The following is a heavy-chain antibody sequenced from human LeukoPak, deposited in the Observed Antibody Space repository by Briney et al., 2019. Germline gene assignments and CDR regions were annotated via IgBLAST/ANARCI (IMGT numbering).Heavy chain of an antibody. D-gene: IGHD3-16*02. CDR1: GGSISSYY. Sequence: LSLTCTVSGGSISSYYWSWFRQAPGKGLEWVGFIRSKAYGGTTEYAASVKGRFTISRDDSKSIAYLQMNSLKTEDTAVYYCTRGYDYVWGSYRSTRYFDYWGQGTLVTVSS. V-gene: IGHV3-49*03. CDR3: TRGYDYVWGSYRSTRYFDY. J-gene: IGHJ4*02. CDR2: IRSKAYGGTT.